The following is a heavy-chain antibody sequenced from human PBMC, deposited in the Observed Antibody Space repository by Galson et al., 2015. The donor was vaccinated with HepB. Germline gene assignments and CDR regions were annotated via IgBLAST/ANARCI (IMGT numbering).Heavy chain of an antibody. CDR2: ISSNGGST. CDR1: GFTFSSYA. Sequence: SLRLSCAASGFTFSSYAMHWVRQAPGKGLEYVSAISSNGGSTYYADSVKGRFTISRDNSKNTLYLQMSSLRAEDTAVYYCVKDPALDSSSWPLWDYWGQGTLVTVSS. D-gene: IGHD6-13*01. V-gene: IGHV3-64D*06. CDR3: VKDPALDSSSWPLWDY. J-gene: IGHJ4*02.